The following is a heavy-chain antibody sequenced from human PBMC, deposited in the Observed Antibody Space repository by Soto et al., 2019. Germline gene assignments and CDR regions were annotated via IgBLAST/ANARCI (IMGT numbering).Heavy chain of an antibody. J-gene: IGHJ4*02. Sequence: EVYLVESGGGLVQPGGSLRLSCAASGFTVSSNYMSWVRQAPGKGLEWVSIIHSGGDSYYADSVKGRFTISRDNLKNTLYLQMDSLRAEDTAVYYCASSGSNPRFDCWGQGTLVTVSA. D-gene: IGHD1-26*01. CDR2: IHSGGDS. CDR1: GFTVSSNY. V-gene: IGHV3-66*01. CDR3: ASSGSNPRFDC.